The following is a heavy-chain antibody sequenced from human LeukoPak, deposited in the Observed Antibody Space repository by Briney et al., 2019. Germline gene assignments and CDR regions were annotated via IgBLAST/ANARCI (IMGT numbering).Heavy chain of an antibody. CDR1: GFTFSDYY. V-gene: IGHV3-11*06. D-gene: IGHD6-19*01. Sequence: GSLRLSCAASGFTFSDYYMSWIRQAPGKGLEWVSYISSSSSYTNYADSVKGRFTISRDNAKNSLYLQMNSLRAEDTAVYYCTREEDFYSSGWYRPFDYWGQGTLVTVSS. J-gene: IGHJ4*02. CDR2: ISSSSSYT. CDR3: TREEDFYSSGWYRPFDY.